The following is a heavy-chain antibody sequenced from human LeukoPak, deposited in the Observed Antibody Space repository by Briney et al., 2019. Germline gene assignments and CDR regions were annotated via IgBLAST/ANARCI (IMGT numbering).Heavy chain of an antibody. CDR1: VFTFSIYW. Sequence: PGGSLRLSCAASVFTFSIYWMSRVRHAPGKGLEWVANINQDGSEKYYVDSAKGRFTISRDNAKNSMYLQMNSLRAEDTAVYYCAREDCSGGSCYHNWFDPWGQGTLVTVSS. V-gene: IGHV3-7*01. CDR2: INQDGSEK. CDR3: AREDCSGGSCYHNWFDP. D-gene: IGHD2-15*01. J-gene: IGHJ5*02.